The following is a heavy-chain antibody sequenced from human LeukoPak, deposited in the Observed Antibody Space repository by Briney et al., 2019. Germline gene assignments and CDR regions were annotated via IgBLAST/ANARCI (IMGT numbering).Heavy chain of an antibody. V-gene: IGHV4-59*01. J-gene: IGHJ3*02. CDR3: ARVNDGDYGAFDI. Sequence: SEDLSLTCIVSGTSINNYYWTWIRQPPGKGLEWIGYIYYSGPTNSNPSLKSRVTISIDKSKNQFSLKLTSVTAADTAFYYCARVNDGDYGAFDIWGQGTMVTVSS. CDR2: IYYSGPT. CDR1: GTSINNYY. D-gene: IGHD4-17*01.